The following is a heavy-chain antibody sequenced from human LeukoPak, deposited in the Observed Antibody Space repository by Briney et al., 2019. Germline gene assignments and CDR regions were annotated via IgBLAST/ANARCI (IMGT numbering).Heavy chain of an antibody. Sequence: GESLKISCKGSGYSFTSYWIGWVRQMPGKGLEWMGIIYPGDSDTRYSPPFQGQVTISADKSISTAYLQWSSLKASDTAMYYCARQPEAVADWFDPWGRGTLVTVSS. J-gene: IGHJ5*02. CDR2: IYPGDSDT. CDR3: ARQPEAVADWFDP. CDR1: GYSFTSYW. D-gene: IGHD6-19*01. V-gene: IGHV5-51*01.